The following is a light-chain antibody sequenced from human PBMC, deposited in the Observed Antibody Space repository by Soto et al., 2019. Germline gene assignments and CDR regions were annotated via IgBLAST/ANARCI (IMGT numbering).Light chain of an antibody. CDR3: QQYGSSPRALT. CDR1: QSVSSSY. Sequence: EIVLTQSPGTLSLSPGERATLSCRASQSVSSSYLAWYQQKPGQAPRLLIYGASSRATGIPDRFSGSGSGTDFTLTSSTLEPADFAVYYCQQYGSSPRALTFGGGTKVEIE. J-gene: IGKJ4*01. V-gene: IGKV3-20*01. CDR2: GAS.